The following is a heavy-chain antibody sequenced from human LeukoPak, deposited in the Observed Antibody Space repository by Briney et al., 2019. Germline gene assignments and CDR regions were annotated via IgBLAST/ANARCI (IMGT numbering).Heavy chain of an antibody. CDR1: GGSMTNYC. J-gene: IGHJ3*02. CDR3: ARDYAFDI. CDR2: IYTSGDT. Sequence: PSETLSLTCTVSGGSMTNYCWSWIRQPAGKGLEYIGRIYTSGDTNYNPSLKSRVTMSVDTSKNQFSLNLSSVTAADTAVYYCARDYAFDIWGQGTMVTVSS. V-gene: IGHV4-4*07.